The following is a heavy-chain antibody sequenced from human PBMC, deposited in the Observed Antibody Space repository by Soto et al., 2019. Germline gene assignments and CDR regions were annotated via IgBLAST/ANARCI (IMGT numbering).Heavy chain of an antibody. D-gene: IGHD3-9*01. J-gene: IGHJ6*02. V-gene: IGHV5-10-1*01. CDR2: IDPSDSYT. CDR3: ARQITRYFDWLHDYYYYYGMDV. Sequence: ESLKISCKGSGYSFTSYWISWVRQMPGKGLEWMGRIDPSDSYTNYSPSFQGHVTISADKSISTAYLQWSSLKASDTVMYYCARQITRYFDWLHDYYYYYGMDVWGQGTTVTVSS. CDR1: GYSFTSYW.